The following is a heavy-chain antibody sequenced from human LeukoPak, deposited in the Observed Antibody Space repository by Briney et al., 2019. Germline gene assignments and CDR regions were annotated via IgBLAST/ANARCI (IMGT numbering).Heavy chain of an antibody. V-gene: IGHV1-2*02. Sequence: GASVKVSCKASGYTFTGYYMHWVRQVPGQGLEWMGWINPNSGGTNYAQKFQGRVTMTRDTSISTAYMELSRLRSDDTAVYYCARDLPTRTELLRSRGDYWGQGTLVTVSS. CDR3: ARDLPTRTELLRSRGDY. J-gene: IGHJ4*02. CDR2: INPNSGGT. CDR1: GYTFTGYY. D-gene: IGHD1-26*01.